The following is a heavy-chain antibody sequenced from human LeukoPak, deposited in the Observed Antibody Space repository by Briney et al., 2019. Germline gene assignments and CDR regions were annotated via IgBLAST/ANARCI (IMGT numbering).Heavy chain of an antibody. CDR2: IRSKVYGGTT. V-gene: IGHV3-49*04. CDR3: ARDRRYCSSISCSGGWFDP. D-gene: IGHD2-2*01. CDR1: GFTFADYA. J-gene: IGHJ5*02. Sequence: PGRSLRLSCTASGFTFADYATSWVRQAPGKGLEWVGFIRSKVYGGTTEYAASVKGRFTISRDGSKSIAYLQMHSLKTEDTAVYYCARDRRYCSSISCSGGWFDPWGQGTLVTVSS.